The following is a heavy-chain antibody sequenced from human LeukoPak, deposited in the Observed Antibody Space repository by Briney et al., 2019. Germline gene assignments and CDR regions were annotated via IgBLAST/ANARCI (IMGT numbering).Heavy chain of an antibody. J-gene: IGHJ4*02. D-gene: IGHD3-10*01. CDR3: ARGLNYYGSGSYAFDY. CDR2: INHSGST. CDR1: GGSFSGYY. V-gene: IGHV4-34*01. Sequence: SETLSLTCAVYGGSFSGYYWSWIRQPPGKGLEWIGEINHSGSTNYNPSLKSRVTISVDTSKNQFSLKLSSVTAADTAVYYCARGLNYYGSGSYAFDYWGQGTLVTVSS.